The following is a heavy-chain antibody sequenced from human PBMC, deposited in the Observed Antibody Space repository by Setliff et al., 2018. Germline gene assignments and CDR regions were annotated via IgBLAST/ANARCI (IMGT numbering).Heavy chain of an antibody. V-gene: IGHV4-61*02. CDR3: AVDHVTNIAESGYGYTRIDP. J-gene: IGHJ5*02. Sequence: SETLSLTCTVSGGSITDENSWWAWIRQPTGKRPEWLGLIYIRGGTDYNPSLKSRVTISLDTSRNQFSLNLTSVTAADTAVYYCAVDHVTNIAESGYGYTRIDPWGQGIPVTVSS. CDR1: GGSITDENSW. D-gene: IGHD6-19*01. CDR2: IYIRGGT.